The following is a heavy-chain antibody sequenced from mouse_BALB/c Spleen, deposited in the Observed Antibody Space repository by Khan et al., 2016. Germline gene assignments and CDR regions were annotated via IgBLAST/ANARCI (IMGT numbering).Heavy chain of an antibody. CDR2: IWAGGST. J-gene: IGHJ4*01. CDR1: GFSLTSYG. CDR3: LNFAMYY. Sequence: QVQLKESGPGLVAPSQSLSITCTVSGFSLTSYGVHWVRQPPGKGLEWLGVIWAGGSTNYNSALMSRLSISKDNSKSQVFLKMNSLQTDDTAMYYCLNFAMYYWGQGTSVTVSS. V-gene: IGHV2-9*02.